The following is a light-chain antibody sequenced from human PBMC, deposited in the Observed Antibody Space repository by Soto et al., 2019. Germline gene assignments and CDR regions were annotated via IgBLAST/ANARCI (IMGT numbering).Light chain of an antibody. V-gene: IGKV3-20*01. Sequence: EIVLTQSPGTLSLSPGERATLSCRSSQSVTSAHLAWYRQKVGQAPRLLIYGASTRATGIPARFSGSGSGTKFTLTIASLQPDDFATYYCQQYETFSGTFGPGTKVDI. CDR2: GAS. CDR3: QQYETFSGT. J-gene: IGKJ1*01. CDR1: QSVTSAH.